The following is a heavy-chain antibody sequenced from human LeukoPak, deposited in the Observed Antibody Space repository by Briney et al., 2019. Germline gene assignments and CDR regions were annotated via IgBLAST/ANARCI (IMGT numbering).Heavy chain of an antibody. CDR2: IYYSGST. D-gene: IGHD6-13*01. CDR1: GGSISSYY. Sequence: SETLSLTCTVSGGSISSYYWSWIRQPPGKGLEWIGYIYYSGSTNYNPSLKSRVTISVDTSKNQFSLKLSSVTAADTAVYHCARDKLGNFDYWGQGALVTVSS. CDR3: ARDKLGNFDY. J-gene: IGHJ4*02. V-gene: IGHV4-59*01.